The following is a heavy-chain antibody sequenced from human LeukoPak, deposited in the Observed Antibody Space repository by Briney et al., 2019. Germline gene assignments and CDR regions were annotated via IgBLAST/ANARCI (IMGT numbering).Heavy chain of an antibody. Sequence: GGSLRLSCAASGFTFSSYEMNWVRQAPGKGLEWVSYISSSSSTIYYADSVKGRFTISRDNAKNSLYLQMNSLRAEDTAVYYCARDRGFWFDPWGQGTLVTVSS. CDR3: ARDRGFWFDP. CDR2: ISSSSSTI. J-gene: IGHJ5*02. V-gene: IGHV3-48*01. CDR1: GFTFSSYE.